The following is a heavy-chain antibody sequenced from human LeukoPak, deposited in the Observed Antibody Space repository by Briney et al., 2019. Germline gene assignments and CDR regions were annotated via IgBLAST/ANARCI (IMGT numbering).Heavy chain of an antibody. Sequence: GRSLRLSCAASGFTSGTSWMSWVRQAPGKGLEWVANINQDGSAQYNVDSVKGRFTISRDNAKSSLYLQMNSLRAEDTAVYYCARSARWGQGTLVTVSS. CDR1: GFTSGTSW. CDR2: INQDGSAQ. CDR3: ARSAR. V-gene: IGHV3-7*01. J-gene: IGHJ4*02.